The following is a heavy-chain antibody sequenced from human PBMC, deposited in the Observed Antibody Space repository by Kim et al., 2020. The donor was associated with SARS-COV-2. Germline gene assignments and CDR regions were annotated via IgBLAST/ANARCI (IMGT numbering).Heavy chain of an antibody. V-gene: IGHV4-30-4*01. CDR2: ICHSGST. CDR3: ARAVVRGIFTSLFGRFDS. D-gene: IGHD3-10*01. CDR1: IASTTRGDYC. Sequence: SETLSLTCNVSIASTTRGDYCWSWIRQPPGKGLEWIGYICHSGSTYYNPSLKSRVAISVDTSKNQFSLHLNPVTAADTAVYYCARAVVRGIFTSLFGRFDSWGRGTLVTVSS. J-gene: IGHJ4*02.